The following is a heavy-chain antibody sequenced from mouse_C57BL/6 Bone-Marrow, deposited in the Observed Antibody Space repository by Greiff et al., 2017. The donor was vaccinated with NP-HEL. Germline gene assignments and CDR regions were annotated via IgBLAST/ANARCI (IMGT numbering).Heavy chain of an antibody. Sequence: DVQLQESGGGLVQPKGSLKLSCAASGFSFNTYAMNWVRQAPGKGLEWVARIRSKSNNYATYYADSVKDRFTISRDDSESMLYLQMNNLKTEDTAMYYCLYDYEGGDMDYWGQGTSVTVSS. CDR3: LYDYEGGDMDY. J-gene: IGHJ4*01. CDR2: IRSKSNNYAT. CDR1: GFSFNTYA. V-gene: IGHV10-1*01. D-gene: IGHD2-4*01.